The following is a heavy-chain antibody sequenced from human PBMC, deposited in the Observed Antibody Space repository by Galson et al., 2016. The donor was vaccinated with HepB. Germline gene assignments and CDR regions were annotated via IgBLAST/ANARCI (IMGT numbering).Heavy chain of an antibody. CDR3: AKDRNTVVTYGMDV. V-gene: IGHV3-23*01. CDR1: GFAFSSYA. D-gene: IGHD4-23*01. Sequence: SLRLCRAASGFAFSSYAMSRVRQAPGKGLEWVSAISGSGGSTYYADSVKGRFTISRDNSKNTLYLQINSLRAEDTAVYYCAKDRNTVVTYGMDVWGQGTTVTVSS. J-gene: IGHJ6*02. CDR2: ISGSGGST.